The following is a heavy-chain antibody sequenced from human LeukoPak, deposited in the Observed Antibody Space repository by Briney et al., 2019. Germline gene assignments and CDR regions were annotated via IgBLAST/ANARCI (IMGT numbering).Heavy chain of an antibody. CDR1: GFTFSSYA. D-gene: IGHD3-10*01. CDR2: ISGSGANR. CDR3: AKYNYYGSGSYYNDFDY. J-gene: IGHJ4*02. V-gene: IGHV3-23*01. Sequence: GGSLRLSCAASGFTFSSYAMSWVRQAPGKGLEWVSAISGSGANRYYAGSVKGRFTISRDNSKNTLYLQMNSLRAEDTAVYYCAKYNYYGSGSYYNDFDYWGQGTLVTVSS.